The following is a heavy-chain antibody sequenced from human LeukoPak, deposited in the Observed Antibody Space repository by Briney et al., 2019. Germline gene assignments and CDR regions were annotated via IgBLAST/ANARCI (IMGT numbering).Heavy chain of an antibody. V-gene: IGHV3-30*02. J-gene: IGHJ4*02. CDR2: TRFDGNFK. CDR3: AKDPYQTYREYGSARPDY. CDR1: GFTVSSYG. Sequence: GGSLRLSCAASGFTVSSYGMHWVRQAPGKGLEWVAFTRFDGNFKYYADSVKGRFTISRDNSKNTLYLQMNSLRAEDTAVYYCAKDPYQTYREYGSARPDYWGQGTLVTVSS. D-gene: IGHD3-10*01.